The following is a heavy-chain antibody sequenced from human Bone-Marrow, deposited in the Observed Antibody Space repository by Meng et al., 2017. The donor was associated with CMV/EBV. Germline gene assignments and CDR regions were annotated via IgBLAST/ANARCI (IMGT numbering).Heavy chain of an antibody. D-gene: IGHD5-18*01. J-gene: IGHJ6*02. V-gene: IGHV3-23*01. Sequence: GESLKISCAASGFTFSDYYKSWVRQAPGKGLEWVSAISGSGGSTYYADSVKGRFTISRDNSKNTLYLQMNSLRAEDTAVYYCARNTAMAHYGMDVWGQGTTVTVSS. CDR1: GFTFSDYY. CDR3: ARNTAMAHYGMDV. CDR2: ISGSGGST.